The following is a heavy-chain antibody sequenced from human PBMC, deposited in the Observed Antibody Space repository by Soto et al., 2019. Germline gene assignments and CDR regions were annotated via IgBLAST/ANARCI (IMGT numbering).Heavy chain of an antibody. CDR2: INAGNGNT. CDR3: ARGSLTIFGVVNHYYGMDV. Sequence: ASVKVSCKASGYTFTSYAMHWVRQAPGQRLEWMGWINAGNGNTKYSQKFQGRVTITRDTSASTAYMELSSLRSEDTAVYYCARGSLTIFGVVNHYYGMDVGGQGTTVT. D-gene: IGHD3-3*01. V-gene: IGHV1-3*01. J-gene: IGHJ6*02. CDR1: GYTFTSYA.